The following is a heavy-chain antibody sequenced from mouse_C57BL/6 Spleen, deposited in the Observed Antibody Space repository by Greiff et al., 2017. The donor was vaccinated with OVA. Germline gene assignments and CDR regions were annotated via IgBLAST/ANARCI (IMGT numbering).Heavy chain of an antibody. CDR3: TTTETRYFDV. J-gene: IGHJ1*03. CDR1: GFNIKDYY. CDR2: IDPEDGDT. Sequence: EVKLMESGAELVRPGASVKLSCTASGFNIKDYYMHWVKQRPEQGLEWIGSIDPEDGDTEYAPKIQGKATMTADTPSNTAYLQLSSLTSGDTAVYYCTTTETRYFDVWGTGTTVTVSS. V-gene: IGHV14-1*01.